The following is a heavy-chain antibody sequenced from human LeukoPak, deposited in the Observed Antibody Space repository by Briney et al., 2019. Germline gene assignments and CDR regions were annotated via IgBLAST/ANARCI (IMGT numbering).Heavy chain of an antibody. D-gene: IGHD6-19*01. CDR1: GFAFSNFA. CDR2: VSYEGTIK. J-gene: IGHJ4*02. V-gene: IGHV3-30*18. Sequence: GRSLRLSCAASGFAFSNFAMHWVRQAPGKGLEWVAVVSYEGTIKYYSDSAKGRFTISRDNSKNTLYLQMNSLRAEDTAVYYCAKVGAYKQWLVPLDYWGQGTLVTVSS. CDR3: AKVGAYKQWLVPLDY.